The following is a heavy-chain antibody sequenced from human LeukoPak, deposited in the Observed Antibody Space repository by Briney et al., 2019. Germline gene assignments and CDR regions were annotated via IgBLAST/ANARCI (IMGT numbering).Heavy chain of an antibody. V-gene: IGHV3-48*03. CDR1: GFTFSSYE. J-gene: IGHJ6*02. D-gene: IGHD2-2*01. CDR2: INSSGSTL. CDR3: ARGGAVPTALGILGYGVDV. Sequence: PGGSLRLSCAASGFTFSSYEMNWVRQAPGKGLYWVSYINSSGSTLYFADSVKGRFTISRDNAKNSLYLQMNSLRAEDTGIYYCARGGAVPTALGILGYGVDVWGQGTTVTVSS.